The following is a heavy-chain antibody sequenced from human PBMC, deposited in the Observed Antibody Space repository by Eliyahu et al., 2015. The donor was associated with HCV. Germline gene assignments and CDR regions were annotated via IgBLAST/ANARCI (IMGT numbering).Heavy chain of an antibody. CDR2: ISGSGGST. V-gene: IGHV3-23*01. D-gene: IGHD6-19*01. J-gene: IGHJ4*02. CDR1: GFTFXSFA. Sequence: EVQLLESGGGLVQPGGSLXLSCAASGFTFXSFAMSWVRQAPGKGLEWVSAISGSGGSTYYADSVKGRFTISRDNSKNTLYLQMNSLRAEDTAVYYCAKTGLRSVAITGYFDYWGQGTLVTVSS. CDR3: AKTGLRSVAITGYFDY.